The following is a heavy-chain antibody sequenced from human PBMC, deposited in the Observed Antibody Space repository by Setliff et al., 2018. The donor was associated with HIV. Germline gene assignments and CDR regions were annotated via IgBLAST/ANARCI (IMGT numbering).Heavy chain of an antibody. Sequence: GGSLRLSCAASGFTFDDYTMHWVRQAPGKGLEWVSLISWNGGTTYYADSVKGRFTISRDNSKNSLYLQMNSLRTEDTALYYCAKAYYGSGSYYIDYWGQGTLVTVS. D-gene: IGHD3-10*01. CDR3: AKAYYGSGSYYIDY. CDR1: GFTFDDYT. J-gene: IGHJ4*02. CDR2: ISWNGGTT. V-gene: IGHV3-43*01.